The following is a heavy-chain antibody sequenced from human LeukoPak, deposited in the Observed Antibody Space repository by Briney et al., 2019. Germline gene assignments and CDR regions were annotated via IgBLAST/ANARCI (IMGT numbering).Heavy chain of an antibody. Sequence: SGTLSLTCAVSGGSISSSNWRSWVRQPPGKGLEWIGEIYHSGSTNYNPSLKSRVTISVDKSKNQFSLKLSSVTAADTAVYYCARDYSSGWSYFDYWGQGTLVTVSS. CDR1: GGSISSSNW. CDR3: ARDYSSGWSYFDY. CDR2: IYHSGST. J-gene: IGHJ4*02. D-gene: IGHD6-19*01. V-gene: IGHV4-4*02.